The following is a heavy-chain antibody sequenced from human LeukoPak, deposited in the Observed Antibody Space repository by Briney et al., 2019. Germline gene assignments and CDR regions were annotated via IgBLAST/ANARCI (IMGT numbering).Heavy chain of an antibody. V-gene: IGHV1-18*01. J-gene: IGHJ4*02. D-gene: IGHD3-22*01. CDR2: ISAYNGNT. CDR3: AKEYYYDSSGLDY. Sequence: GASVKVSCKASGYTFTSYGISWVRQAPGQGLEWMGWISAYNGNTNYAQKLQGRVTMTTDTSTSTAYMELSSLRSEDTAVYYCAKEYYYDSSGLDYWGQGTLVTVSS. CDR1: GYTFTSYG.